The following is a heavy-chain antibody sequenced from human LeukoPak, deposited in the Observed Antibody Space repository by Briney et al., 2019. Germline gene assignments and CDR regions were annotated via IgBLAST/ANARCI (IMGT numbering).Heavy chain of an antibody. J-gene: IGHJ6*02. CDR2: ISYDGSNK. V-gene: IGHV3-30*03. CDR1: GFTFSSYA. Sequence: PGGSLRLSCGASGFTFSSYAMHWVRQAPGKGLEWVAVISYDGSNKYYADSVKGRFTISRDNSKNTLFLQMNSLRAEDTAVYYCARDTDGDYIYYYYALDVWGQGTTVIVSS. D-gene: IGHD4-17*01. CDR3: ARDTDGDYIYYYYALDV.